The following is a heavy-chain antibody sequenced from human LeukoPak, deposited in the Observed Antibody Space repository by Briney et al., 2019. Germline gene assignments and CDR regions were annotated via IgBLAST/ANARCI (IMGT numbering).Heavy chain of an antibody. CDR3: ARVDAAAGMS. J-gene: IGHJ4*02. D-gene: IGHD6-13*01. CDR1: GGSFSGYY. V-gene: IGHV4-34*01. Sequence: SETLSLTCAVYGGSFSGYYWSWIRQPPGKGLEWIGEINHSGSTNYNPSLKSRVTISVDTSKNQFSLKLSSVTAADTAVYYCARVDAAAGMSWGQGTPVTVSS. CDR2: INHSGST.